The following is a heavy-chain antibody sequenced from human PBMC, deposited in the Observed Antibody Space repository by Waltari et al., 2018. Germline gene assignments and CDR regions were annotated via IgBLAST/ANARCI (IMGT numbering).Heavy chain of an antibody. V-gene: IGHV1-2*06. CDR2: INPNSGDT. CDR1: GYTLTGYY. J-gene: IGHJ4*02. CDR3: ARDLGSDYGNRDY. Sequence: QVHLVQSGAEVKKPGASGQVSCKASGYTLTGYYRPWVRRAPGQGLEWMGRINPNSGDTNYAQKFQGRVTLTRDTSINTAYMELSSLKSDDTAVYYCARDLGSDYGNRDYWGQGTLVTVPS. D-gene: IGHD4-17*01.